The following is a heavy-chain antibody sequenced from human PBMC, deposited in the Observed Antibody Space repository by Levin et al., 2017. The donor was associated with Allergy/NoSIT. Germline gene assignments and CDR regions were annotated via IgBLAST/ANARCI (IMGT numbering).Heavy chain of an antibody. CDR3: ARVERCSSTSCYALLNWFDP. J-gene: IGHJ5*02. V-gene: IGHV1-18*01. CDR2: ISAYNGNT. D-gene: IGHD2-2*01. Sequence: AASVKVSCKASGYTFTSYGISWVRQAPGQGLEWMGWISAYNGNTNYAQKLQGRVTMTTDTSTSTAYMELRSLRSDDTAVYYCARVERCSSTSCYALLNWFDPWGQGTLVTVSS. CDR1: GYTFTSYG.